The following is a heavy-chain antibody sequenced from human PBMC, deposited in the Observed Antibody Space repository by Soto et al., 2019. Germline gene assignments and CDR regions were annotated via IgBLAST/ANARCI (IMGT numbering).Heavy chain of an antibody. CDR2: IYYSGSS. V-gene: IGHV4-59*01. Sequence: PSETLSLTCTVSGCSISSYYWSWIRQPPGKGLEWIGYIYYSGSSNYNPSLKSRVTISVDTSKNQFSLRLSSVTAADTAVYYCARYYDSGGRSAKTISYYYGIDVWGQGTTVTVSS. CDR1: GCSISSYY. CDR3: ARYYDSGGRSAKTISYYYGIDV. J-gene: IGHJ6*02. D-gene: IGHD3-22*01.